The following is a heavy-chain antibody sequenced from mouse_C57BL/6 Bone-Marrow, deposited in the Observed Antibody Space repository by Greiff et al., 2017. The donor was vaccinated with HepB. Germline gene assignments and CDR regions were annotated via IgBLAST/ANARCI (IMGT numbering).Heavy chain of an antibody. CDR1: GFTFSDFY. CDR3: ARDEGGDLLCLWYFDV. V-gene: IGHV7-1*01. Sequence: EVKLMESGGGLVQSGRSLRLSCATSGFTFSDFYMAWVRQAPGKGLEWIAASRNKANDYTTEYSASVKGRFIVSRDTSQSILYLQMNALRAEDTAIYYCARDEGGDLLCLWYFDVWGTGTTVTVSS. J-gene: IGHJ1*03. CDR2: SRNKANDYTT. D-gene: IGHD2-1*01.